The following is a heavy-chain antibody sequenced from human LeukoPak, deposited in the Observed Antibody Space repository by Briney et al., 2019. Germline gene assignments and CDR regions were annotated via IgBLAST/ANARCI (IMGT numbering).Heavy chain of an antibody. D-gene: IGHD3-9*01. CDR1: GFIFSNFG. V-gene: IGHV3-23*01. Sequence: GGSLRLSCAASGFIFSNFGMSWVRQAPGKGLEWVSSIGPSGVMTYFADSVKGRFTISRDTSYNTLYLHMNILRAEDTAVYYCAKNDGEYNLLTAFDYWGQGTLVIVSS. CDR3: AKNDGEYNLLTAFDY. CDR2: IGPSGVMT. J-gene: IGHJ4*02.